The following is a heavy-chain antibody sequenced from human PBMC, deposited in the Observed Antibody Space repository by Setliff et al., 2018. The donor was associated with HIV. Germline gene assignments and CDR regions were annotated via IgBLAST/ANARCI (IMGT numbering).Heavy chain of an antibody. D-gene: IGHD5-12*01. V-gene: IGHV1-46*01. Sequence: ASVKVSCKASGYTFTSYYMHWARQAPGQGLEWMGIINPSGGSTNYAQKFQGRVTMTRDTSTSTVYMELSSLRSEDTAVYYCARDRARAGSGYHNCFDYWGQGTLVTVSS. CDR3: ARDRARAGSGYHNCFDY. J-gene: IGHJ4*02. CDR1: GYTFTSYY. CDR2: INPSGGST.